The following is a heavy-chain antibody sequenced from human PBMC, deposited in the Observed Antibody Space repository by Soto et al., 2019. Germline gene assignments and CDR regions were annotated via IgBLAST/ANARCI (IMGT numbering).Heavy chain of an antibody. V-gene: IGHV4-34*01. CDR2: INHSGST. CDR3: ARGGISQPAIPS. Sequence: QVQLQQWGAGLLKPSETLSLTCAVYGGSFSGYYWSWIRQPPGKGLEWIGEINHSGSTNYNPSLKSRXXRXVXXSKNQFSLKLSSVTAADTAVYYCARGGISQPAIPSWGQGTLVTVSS. CDR1: GGSFSGYY. D-gene: IGHD2-21*02. J-gene: IGHJ5*02.